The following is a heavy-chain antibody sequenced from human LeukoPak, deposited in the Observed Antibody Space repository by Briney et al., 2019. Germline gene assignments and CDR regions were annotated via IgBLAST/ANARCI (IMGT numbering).Heavy chain of an antibody. CDR3: ARDHRWGFDY. Sequence: PGGSLRLSCAASGFTFSSYAMHRVRQAPGKGLEWVAVISYDGSNKYYADSVKGRFTISRDNSKNTLYLQMNSLRAEDTAVYYCARDHRWGFDYWGRGTLVTVSS. J-gene: IGHJ4*02. V-gene: IGHV3-30*04. CDR1: GFTFSSYA. CDR2: ISYDGSNK. D-gene: IGHD7-27*01.